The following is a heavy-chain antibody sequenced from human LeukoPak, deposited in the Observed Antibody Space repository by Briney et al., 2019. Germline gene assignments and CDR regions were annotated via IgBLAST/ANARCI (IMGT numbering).Heavy chain of an antibody. J-gene: IGHJ2*01. CDR3: ARQYIDILTGYHRGELYWYFDL. Sequence: PSETLSLTCTVSGGSISSYYWSWIRQPPGKGLEWIGYIYFSGSTNYNPSLKSRVTISVDTSKNQFSLKLSSVTAADTAVYYCARQYIDILTGYHRGELYWYFDLWGRGTLVTVSS. D-gene: IGHD3-9*01. CDR1: GGSISSYY. V-gene: IGHV4-59*08. CDR2: IYFSGST.